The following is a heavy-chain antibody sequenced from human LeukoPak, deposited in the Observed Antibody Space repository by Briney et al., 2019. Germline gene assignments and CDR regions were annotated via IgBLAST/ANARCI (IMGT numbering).Heavy chain of an antibody. CDR2: INTYNGNT. CDR1: GYTLTSYG. V-gene: IGHV1-18*01. CDR3: ARDLPYSSSWESIDY. D-gene: IGHD6-13*01. J-gene: IGHJ4*02. Sequence: GASVKVSCKASGYTLTSYGISWVRQAPGQGLEWMGWINTYNGNTKYAQKFQGRVTMTTDTSTSTAYMELRSLRSDDTAVYYCARDLPYSSSWESIDYWGQGTLVTVSS.